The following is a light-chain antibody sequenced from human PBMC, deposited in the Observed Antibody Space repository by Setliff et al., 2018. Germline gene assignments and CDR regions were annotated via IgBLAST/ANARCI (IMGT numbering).Light chain of an antibody. CDR2: EVS. CDR3: SSYEGSNNYV. V-gene: IGLV2-8*01. CDR1: SSDVSGYNY. J-gene: IGLJ1*01. Sequence: QSVLTQPPSASGSPGQSVTISCTGTSSDVSGYNYVSWYQQHPGKAPKLMIYEVSKRPSGVPDRFSGSKSGNTASLTVSGLQAEDEADYYCSSYEGSNNYVFGTGTKV.